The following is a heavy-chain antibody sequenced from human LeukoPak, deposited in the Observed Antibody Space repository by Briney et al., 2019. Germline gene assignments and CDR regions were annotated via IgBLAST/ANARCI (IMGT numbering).Heavy chain of an antibody. Sequence: PGGSLRLSCAASGFTFSNYWMSWVRQAPGKGLEWVANIKEDGSEKHYVDSVKGRFTISRDNAKNSLYPQMNSLRVEDTAVYYCASYSSSWYRYFDYWSQGTLVTVSS. CDR1: GFTFSNYW. J-gene: IGHJ4*02. CDR3: ASYSSSWYRYFDY. CDR2: IKEDGSEK. V-gene: IGHV3-7*03. D-gene: IGHD6-13*01.